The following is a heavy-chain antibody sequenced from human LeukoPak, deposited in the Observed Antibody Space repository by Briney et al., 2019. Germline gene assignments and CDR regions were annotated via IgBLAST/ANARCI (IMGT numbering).Heavy chain of an antibody. CDR1: GYSFTSYW. V-gene: IGHV5-51*01. D-gene: IGHD2-21*02. CDR3: ARHPLAYCGGDCYSSWFDP. CDR2: IYPGDSDT. Sequence: GESLKISCTGSGYSFTSYWIGWVRQMPGKGLEWMLIIYPGDSDTRYSPSFQGQVTISADKSISTAYLQWSSLKASDTAMYYCARHPLAYCGGDCYSSWFDPWGQGTLVTVSS. J-gene: IGHJ5*02.